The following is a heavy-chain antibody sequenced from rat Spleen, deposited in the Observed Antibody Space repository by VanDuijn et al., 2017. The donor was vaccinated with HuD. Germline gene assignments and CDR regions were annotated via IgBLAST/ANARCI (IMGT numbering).Heavy chain of an antibody. D-gene: IGHD5-1*01. CDR1: GFTFSDYN. CDR2: INTGGGNP. CDR3: VRLLGAPDWYFDF. Sequence: EVHLVESGGGLVQPGRSLKLSCAASGFTFSDYNMAWVRQAPKKGLEWVATINTGGGNPYYRGSVKGRFTISRDNAKSTLYLQMDSLRSEDTATYYCVRLLGAPDWYFDFWGPGTMVTVSS. V-gene: IGHV5-25*01. J-gene: IGHJ1*01.